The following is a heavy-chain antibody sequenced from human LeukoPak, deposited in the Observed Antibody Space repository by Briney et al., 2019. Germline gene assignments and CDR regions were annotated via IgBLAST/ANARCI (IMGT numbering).Heavy chain of an antibody. D-gene: IGHD3-10*01. J-gene: IGHJ4*02. CDR3: ATGAMVYDF. CDR2: LSPRDGET. V-gene: IGHV1-24*01. Sequence: ASVKVSCTVSGSTLTTISIDWVRPAPGKGLEWMGSLSPRDGETSHAQKFKGRFNMTADTATDIAYMEMSSLESGDTAVYYCATGAMVYDFWGQGTLVTVSS. CDR1: GSTLTTIS.